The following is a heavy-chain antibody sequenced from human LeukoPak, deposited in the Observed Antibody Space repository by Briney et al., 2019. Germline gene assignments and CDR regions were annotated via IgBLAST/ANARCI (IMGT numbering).Heavy chain of an antibody. Sequence: GGSLRLSCAASGFTFSDYYMSWIRQAPGKGLEWVSYISSGGRTIYYADSVKGRFTMSRDNPKNSLYLQMNSLRAEDTAVYYCARPVVAATTPDTFDIWGQGTMVTVSS. J-gene: IGHJ3*02. D-gene: IGHD2-15*01. CDR1: GFTFSDYY. CDR3: ARPVVAATTPDTFDI. V-gene: IGHV3-11*04. CDR2: ISSGGRTI.